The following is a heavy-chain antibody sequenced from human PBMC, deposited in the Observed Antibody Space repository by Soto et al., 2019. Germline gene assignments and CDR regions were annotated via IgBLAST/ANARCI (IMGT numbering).Heavy chain of an antibody. J-gene: IGHJ3*02. D-gene: IGHD2-2*01. CDR2: IFPGDSDI. V-gene: IGHV5-51*01. CDR1: GYSFTTYW. Sequence: PGESLKISCQASGYSFTTYWLGWVRQMPGKGLEWMGIIFPGDSDINYSPSFQGQVTMSADKSISTAYLQWSRLKASDTARYYCASQSPSCSSPSCLDYDTLDIWGQGTMVTVSS. CDR3: ASQSPSCSSPSCLDYDTLDI.